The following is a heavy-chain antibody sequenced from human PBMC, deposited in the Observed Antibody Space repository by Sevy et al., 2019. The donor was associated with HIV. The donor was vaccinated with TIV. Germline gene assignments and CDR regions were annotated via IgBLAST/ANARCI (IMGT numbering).Heavy chain of an antibody. CDR1: GFSFKNVW. J-gene: IGHJ3*02. CDR3: ATVLGAGAAGAFEI. Sequence: GGSLRLSCAGSGFSFKNVWMTWVRQTPGKGLEWVGHAKRKSDGGSIDYGSPVNGRFTISRDDSKDMLYLQMSSLKTEDTGVYYCATVLGAGAAGAFEIWGPGTMVTVSS. CDR2: AKRKSDGGSI. V-gene: IGHV3-15*01. D-gene: IGHD1-26*01.